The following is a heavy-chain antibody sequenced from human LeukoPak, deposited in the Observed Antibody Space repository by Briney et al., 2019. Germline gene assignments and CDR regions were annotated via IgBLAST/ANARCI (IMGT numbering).Heavy chain of an antibody. Sequence: GGSLRLSCAASGFTFSSYGMHWVRQAPGKGLEWVAFIRYDGSNKYYADSVKGRFTISRDNSKNTLYLQMNSLRAEDTAVYYCARDPPTGDRYFDLWGRGTLVTVSS. CDR3: ARDPPTGDRYFDL. V-gene: IGHV3-30*02. CDR1: GFTFSSYG. CDR2: IRYDGSNK. J-gene: IGHJ2*01. D-gene: IGHD7-27*01.